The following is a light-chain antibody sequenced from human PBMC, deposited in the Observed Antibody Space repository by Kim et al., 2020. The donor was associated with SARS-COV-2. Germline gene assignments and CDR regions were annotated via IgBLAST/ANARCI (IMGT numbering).Light chain of an antibody. Sequence: QGVTISCTGSSSNIGAGYDVHWYQQLPGTAPKLLIYGNSNRPSGVPDRFSGSKSGTSASLAITGLQAEGEADYYCQSYDSSLSGRVFGGGTQLTVL. CDR2: GNS. J-gene: IGLJ3*02. CDR3: QSYDSSLSGRV. CDR1: SSNIGAGYD. V-gene: IGLV1-40*01.